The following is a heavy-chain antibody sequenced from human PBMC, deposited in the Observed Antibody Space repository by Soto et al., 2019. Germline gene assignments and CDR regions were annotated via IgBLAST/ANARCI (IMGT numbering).Heavy chain of an antibody. CDR3: ARVVRTYYYYGMDV. J-gene: IGHJ6*02. V-gene: IGHV4-34*01. CDR2: INHSGST. CDR1: GGSFSGYY. Sequence: PSETLSLTCAVYGGSFSGYYWSWIRQPPGKGLEWIGEINHSGSTNYNPSLKSRVTISVDTSKSQFSLKLSSVTAADTAVYYCARVVRTYYYYGMDVWGQGTTVTVSS.